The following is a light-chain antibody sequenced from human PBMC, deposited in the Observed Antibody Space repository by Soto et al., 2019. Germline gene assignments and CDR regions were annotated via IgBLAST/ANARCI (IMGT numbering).Light chain of an antibody. CDR1: SSDVGGYNY. CDR2: EVH. CDR3: SSYGGNDWV. J-gene: IGLJ3*02. Sequence: QSALTQPPSASGSLGQSVTFSCTGTSSDVGGYNYVSWYQQHPGKAPKLIIYEVHKRPSGVPDRFSGSKSGNTASLTVSGLQAEDEADYYCSSYGGNDWVFGGGTKLTVL. V-gene: IGLV2-8*01.